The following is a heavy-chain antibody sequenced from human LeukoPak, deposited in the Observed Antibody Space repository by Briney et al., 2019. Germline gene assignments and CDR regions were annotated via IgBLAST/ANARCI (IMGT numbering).Heavy chain of an antibody. CDR1: GGTFSSYA. Sequence: SVKVSCKASGGTFSSYAISWVRQAPGQGLEWMGRIIPILGIANYAQKFQGRVTITADKSTSTAYMALSSLRSEDTAVYYCARADCRGGSCYSEIDYWGQGTLPTVSS. CDR2: IIPILGIA. J-gene: IGHJ4*02. V-gene: IGHV1-69*04. CDR3: ARADCRGGSCYSEIDY. D-gene: IGHD2-15*01.